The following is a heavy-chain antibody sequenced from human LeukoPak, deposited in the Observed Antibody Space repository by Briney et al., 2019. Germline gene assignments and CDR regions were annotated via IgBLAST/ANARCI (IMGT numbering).Heavy chain of an antibody. D-gene: IGHD6-19*01. Sequence: ASVKVSCKASGYTFTGYYMHWVRQAPGQGLEWMGWINPNSGGTNYAQKFQGRVTMTRDTSISTAYMELSRLRSDGTAVYYCARDRAVLRAFDIWGQGTMVTVSS. J-gene: IGHJ3*02. CDR3: ARDRAVLRAFDI. CDR2: INPNSGGT. CDR1: GYTFTGYY. V-gene: IGHV1-2*02.